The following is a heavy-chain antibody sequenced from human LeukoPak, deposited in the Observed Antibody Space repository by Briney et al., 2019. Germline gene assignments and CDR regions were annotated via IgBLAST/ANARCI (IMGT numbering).Heavy chain of an antibody. CDR2: ISSSGSTI. J-gene: IGHJ4*02. V-gene: IGHV3-48*03. CDR3: ARVGYSSGWRAPDFDY. Sequence: PGGSLRLSCAASGFTFSSYEMNWVRQAPGKGLEWVSYISSSGSTIYYADSVKGRFTISRDNAKKSLYLQMNSLRAEDTAFYYCARVGYSSGWRAPDFDYWGQGTLVTVSS. D-gene: IGHD6-19*01. CDR1: GFTFSSYE.